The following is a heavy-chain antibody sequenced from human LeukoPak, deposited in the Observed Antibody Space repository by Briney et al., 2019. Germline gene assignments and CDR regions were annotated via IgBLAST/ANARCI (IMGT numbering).Heavy chain of an antibody. V-gene: IGHV4-34*01. Sequence: SETLSLTCAVYGGSFSAYFWTWFRQPPGKGLEWVGEINPSGTTKYHPSLKSRVTISGDTSKNQISLRLSAVTAADTAVYYCATSKWFRIETEYWGQGTLVTVSS. CDR3: ATSKWFRIETEY. J-gene: IGHJ4*02. D-gene: IGHD3-10*01. CDR2: INPSGTT. CDR1: GGSFSAYF.